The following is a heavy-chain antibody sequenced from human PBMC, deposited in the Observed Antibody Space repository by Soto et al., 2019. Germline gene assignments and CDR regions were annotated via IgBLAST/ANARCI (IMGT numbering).Heavy chain of an antibody. CDR3: AREKTAMVTVDY. CDR1: GFTFSDYY. V-gene: IGHV3-11*01. J-gene: IGHJ4*02. D-gene: IGHD5-18*01. Sequence: PGGSLRLSCAASGFTFSDYYMSWIRQAPGKGLEWVSHITSSGSTIYYADSVKGRFTISRDNAKNSLYLQMNSLRAEDTAVYYCAREKTAMVTVDYWGQGTLVTVSS. CDR2: ITSSGSTI.